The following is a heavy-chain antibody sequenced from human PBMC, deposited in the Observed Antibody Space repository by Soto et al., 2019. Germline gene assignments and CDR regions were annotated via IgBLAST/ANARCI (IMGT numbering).Heavy chain of an antibody. D-gene: IGHD6-13*01. Sequence: TSETLSLTCPVSGGSVTSGSYYWSWIRQPPGKGLEWIGYIYYSGSTDYNPSLKSRVTMSIDTSKNQFSLKLSSVTAADTAVYYCARAPGYSRPYYFDYWGQGTLVTVSS. CDR1: GGSVTSGSYY. CDR2: IYYSGST. V-gene: IGHV4-61*01. J-gene: IGHJ4*02. CDR3: ARAPGYSRPYYFDY.